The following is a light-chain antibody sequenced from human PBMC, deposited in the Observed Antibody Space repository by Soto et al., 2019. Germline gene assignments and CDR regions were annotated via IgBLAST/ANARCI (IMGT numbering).Light chain of an antibody. CDR2: KAS. CDR3: QQYNSYSGGT. V-gene: IGKV1-5*03. CDR1: QSISSW. Sequence: DKQITSCRSPQYAKIGDRVTITCRASQSISSWLAWYQQKPGKAPKLLIYKASSLESGVPSRFSGSGFGTEFTLTISSLQPDDCATYYCQQYNSYSGGTFGQGTIV. J-gene: IGKJ1*01.